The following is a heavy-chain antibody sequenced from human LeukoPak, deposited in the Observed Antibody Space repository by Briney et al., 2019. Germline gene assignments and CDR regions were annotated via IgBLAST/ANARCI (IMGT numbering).Heavy chain of an antibody. CDR2: IKQDGSQK. D-gene: IGHD6-13*01. CDR1: GFTFSKYW. J-gene: IGHJ6*03. V-gene: IGHV3-7*01. CDR3: AREGYSSSWYGLPHYYYYYMDV. Sequence: GGSLRLSCAASGFTFSKYWMTWVRQAPGKGPEWVANIKQDGSQKYYVDSVKGRFTISRDNAKNSLYLQMNSLRAEDAAVYYCAREGYSSSWYGLPHYYYYYMDVWGKGTTVTVSS.